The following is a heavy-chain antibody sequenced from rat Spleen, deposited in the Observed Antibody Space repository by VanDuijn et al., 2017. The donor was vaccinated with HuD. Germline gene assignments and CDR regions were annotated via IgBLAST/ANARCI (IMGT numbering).Heavy chain of an antibody. V-gene: IGHV5S13*01. CDR2: INTGGGNT. CDR3: ARETGYNSYFDY. CDR1: GFTFSKYG. Sequence: EVQLVESGGVLVQPGRSLKLSCAASGFTFSKYGMAWVRQAPTKGLEWVASINTGGGNTYYRDSVKSRFTISRDNAKNTPYLQMDSLRSEDTATYYCARETGYNSYFDYWGQGVMVTVSS. J-gene: IGHJ2*01. D-gene: IGHD1-4*01.